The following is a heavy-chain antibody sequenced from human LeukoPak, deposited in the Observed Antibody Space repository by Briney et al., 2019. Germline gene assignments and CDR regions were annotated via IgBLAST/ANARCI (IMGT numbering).Heavy chain of an antibody. CDR2: ISGSGGST. J-gene: IGHJ4*02. D-gene: IGHD6-13*01. V-gene: IGHV3-23*01. CDR3: AKADSPYSSSWLVFDY. CDR1: GFTFNNYA. Sequence: GGSLRLSCAASGFTFNNYAMSWVRQAPGKGPEWLSAISGSGGSTTDADSVKGRFTTSRDNSKSTLYLQMNSLRAEDTAVYYCAKADSPYSSSWLVFDYWGQGTLVTVSS.